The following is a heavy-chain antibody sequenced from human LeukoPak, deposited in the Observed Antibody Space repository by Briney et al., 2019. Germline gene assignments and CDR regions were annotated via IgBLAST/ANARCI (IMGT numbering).Heavy chain of an antibody. V-gene: IGHV3-30-3*01. CDR3: ARVMARLRWHNWFDP. J-gene: IGHJ5*02. D-gene: IGHD4-23*01. CDR2: ISYDGSNK. Sequence: RPGGSLRLSCAASGFTFSSYAMHRVRQAPGKGLEWVAVISYDGSNKYYADSVKGRFTISRDNSKNTLYLQMNSLRAEDTAVYYCARVMARLRWHNWFDPWGQGTLVTVSS. CDR1: GFTFSSYA.